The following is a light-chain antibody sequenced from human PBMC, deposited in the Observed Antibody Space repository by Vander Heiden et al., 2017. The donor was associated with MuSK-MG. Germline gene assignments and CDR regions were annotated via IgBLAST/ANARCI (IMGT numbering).Light chain of an antibody. Sequence: SALTQPPSVSVSPGQTASITCSGKKLGDKYAFWDQQKPGQSPVLVIYQDTKRPSGIPARFSGSNSGNTATLTISGTQTMDEADYYCQAWDSSTVVFGGGTKLTVL. J-gene: IGLJ2*01. CDR1: KLGDKY. V-gene: IGLV3-1*01. CDR2: QDT. CDR3: QAWDSSTVV.